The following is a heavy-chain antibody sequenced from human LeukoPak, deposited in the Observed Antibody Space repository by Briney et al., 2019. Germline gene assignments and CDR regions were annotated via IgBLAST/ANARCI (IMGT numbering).Heavy chain of an antibody. J-gene: IGHJ4*02. Sequence: ASVKVSCKTSGYSFILYGISWVRQAPGQGPEWMGWISTSTGDTKYTQKFQGRVTLTTDTSTSTAYMELSRLRSDDTAVYYCARGPRYGSTSLPDYWGQGTLVTVSS. V-gene: IGHV1-18*01. D-gene: IGHD2-2*01. CDR3: ARGPRYGSTSLPDY. CDR1: GYSFILYG. CDR2: ISTSTGDT.